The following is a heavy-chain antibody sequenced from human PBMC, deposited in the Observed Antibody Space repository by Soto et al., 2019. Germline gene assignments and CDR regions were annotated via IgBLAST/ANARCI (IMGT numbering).Heavy chain of an antibody. Sequence: ASVKVSCKASGYTFTRYGISWVRQAPGQGLEWMGWISGYNGDTNYAQKFQDRVSMTIDTSTGTAYMELRSLTSDNTAIYYCAKNGQPPYYYYGLDVWGQGTKVTVSS. CDR3: AKNGQPPYYYYGLDV. CDR2: ISGYNGDT. V-gene: IGHV1-18*01. D-gene: IGHD2-8*01. J-gene: IGHJ6*02. CDR1: GYTFTRYG.